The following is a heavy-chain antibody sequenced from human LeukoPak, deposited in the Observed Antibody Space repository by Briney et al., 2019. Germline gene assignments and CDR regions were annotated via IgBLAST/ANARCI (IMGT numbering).Heavy chain of an antibody. Sequence: GGSLRLSCAATGFTFSNSAMSWVRQTPGKGLQWVSTISGGGGSTYYTDSVKGRFTISRDNSKNTLFLQMNSLRVEDTAVYYCAKENWVYNWKYDSSGSGINYWGQGTLVTVSS. CDR3: AKENWVYNWKYDSSGSGINY. J-gene: IGHJ4*02. CDR1: GFTFSNSA. V-gene: IGHV3-23*01. D-gene: IGHD3-22*01. CDR2: ISGGGGST.